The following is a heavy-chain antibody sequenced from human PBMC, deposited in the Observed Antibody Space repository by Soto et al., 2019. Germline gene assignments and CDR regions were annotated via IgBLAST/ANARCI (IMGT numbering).Heavy chain of an antibody. V-gene: IGHV3-48*02. J-gene: IGHJ4*02. Sequence: HPGGSLRLSCAASGFTFSSYSMNWVRQAPGKGLEWVSYISSSSSTVYYADSVKGRFTISRDNAKNSLYLQMNSLRDEDTAVYYCARDLGGYYDSSGYQDYWGQGTLVTVSS. D-gene: IGHD3-22*01. CDR1: GFTFSSYS. CDR2: ISSSSSTV. CDR3: ARDLGGYYDSSGYQDY.